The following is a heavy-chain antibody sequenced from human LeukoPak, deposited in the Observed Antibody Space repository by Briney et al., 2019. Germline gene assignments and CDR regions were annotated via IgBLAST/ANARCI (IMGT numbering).Heavy chain of an antibody. CDR3: ARHSPTYYYDSSGYYPDY. Sequence: SSETLSLTCTVSGGSISSSSYYWGWIRQPPGKGLEWIGSIYYSGSTYYNPSLKSRVTISVDTSKNQFSLKLSSVTAADTAVYYCARHSPTYYYDSSGYYPDYWGQEPWSPSPQ. V-gene: IGHV4-39*01. CDR1: GGSISSSSYY. J-gene: IGHJ4*01. CDR2: IYYSGST. D-gene: IGHD3-22*01.